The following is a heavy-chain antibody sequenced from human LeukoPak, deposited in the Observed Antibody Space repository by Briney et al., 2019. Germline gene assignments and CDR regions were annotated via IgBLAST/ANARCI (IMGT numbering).Heavy chain of an antibody. D-gene: IGHD6-25*01. CDR3: ARGSSAAAESYFDS. CDR1: GFTLSQYW. Sequence: GGSLRLSCVVSGFTLSQYWMTWVRQAPGKGLEWVANIKQGGNEIHYVESVKGRFTISRDNAKNSLYLQMNSLRAEDTAIYCCARGSSAAAESYFDSWGQGTLVTVSS. V-gene: IGHV3-7*01. CDR2: IKQGGNEI. J-gene: IGHJ4*02.